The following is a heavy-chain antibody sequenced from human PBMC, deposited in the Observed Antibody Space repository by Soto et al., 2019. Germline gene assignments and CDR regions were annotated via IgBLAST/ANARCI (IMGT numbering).Heavy chain of an antibody. CDR3: ARDPLVGLIDY. J-gene: IGHJ4*02. CDR2: INAGNGNT. Sequence: QVQLVQSGAEVKKPGASVKVSCKASGYTFTSYAMHWVRQAPGQGLEWMGWINAGNGNTKYSQKFQGRVTITRDTSASTAYMELSSLRSEDTAVYYCARDPLVGLIDYWGQGTLVTVSS. V-gene: IGHV1-3*01. CDR1: GYTFTSYA.